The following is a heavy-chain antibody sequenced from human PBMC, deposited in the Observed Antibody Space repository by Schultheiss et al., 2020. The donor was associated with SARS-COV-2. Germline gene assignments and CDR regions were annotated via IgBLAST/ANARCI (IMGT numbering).Heavy chain of an antibody. CDR3: ARGGSEYYYGSGLSYYFDY. J-gene: IGHJ4*02. V-gene: IGHV3-53*01. CDR2: IYSGGST. D-gene: IGHD3-10*01. Sequence: GESLKISCAASGFTVSSNYMSWVRQAPGKGLEWVSVIYSGGSTYYADSVKGRFTISRDNSKNTQYLQMNSLRAEDTAVYYCARGGSEYYYGSGLSYYFDYWGQGTLVTVSS. CDR1: GFTVSSNY.